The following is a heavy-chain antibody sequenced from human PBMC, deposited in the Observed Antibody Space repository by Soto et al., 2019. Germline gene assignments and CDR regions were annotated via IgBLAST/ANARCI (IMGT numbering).Heavy chain of an antibody. CDR1: GFTFSSYA. CDR2: ISGSGGST. J-gene: IGHJ3*02. Sequence: EVQLLESGGGLVQPGGSLRLSCAASGFTFSSYAMSWVRQAPGKGLEWVSAISGSGGSTYYADSVKGRFTISRDNSKNTLYLQMNSLRAQDTAVYYCAKGGGMITFGVVIATHAFDIWGQGTMVTVSS. D-gene: IGHD3-16*02. V-gene: IGHV3-23*01. CDR3: AKGGGMITFGVVIATHAFDI.